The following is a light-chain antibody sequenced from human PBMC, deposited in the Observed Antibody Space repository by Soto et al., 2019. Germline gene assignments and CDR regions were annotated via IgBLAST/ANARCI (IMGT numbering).Light chain of an antibody. CDR2: RNN. CDR1: SSNIGSNY. J-gene: IGLJ2*01. CDR3: AAWDDSLSGVV. Sequence: VLTQPPSASGTPGQRVTISCSGSSSNIGSNYVYWYQQLPGTAPKLLIYRNNQRPSGVPDRFSGSKSGTSASLAISGLRSEDEADYYCAAWDDSLSGVVFCGGTKLTAL. V-gene: IGLV1-47*01.